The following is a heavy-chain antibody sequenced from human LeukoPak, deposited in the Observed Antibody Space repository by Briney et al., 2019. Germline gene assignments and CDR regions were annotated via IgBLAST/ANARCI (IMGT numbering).Heavy chain of an antibody. CDR1: GYTFTGYY. CDR2: INPNSGGT. CDR3: ASRIGDYGDYLYYYYYMDV. V-gene: IGHV1-2*02. Sequence: GASVKVSCKASGYTFTGYYMHWVRQAPGQGLEWMGWINPNSGGTNYAQKFQGRVTMTSDTSISTAYMELSRLRSDDTAVYYCASRIGDYGDYLYYYYYMDVWGKGTTVTISS. J-gene: IGHJ6*03. D-gene: IGHD4-17*01.